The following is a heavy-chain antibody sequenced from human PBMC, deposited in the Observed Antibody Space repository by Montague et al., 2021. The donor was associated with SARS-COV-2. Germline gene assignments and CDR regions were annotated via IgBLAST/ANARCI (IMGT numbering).Heavy chain of an antibody. D-gene: IGHD3-22*01. J-gene: IGHJ3*01. Sequence: SETLSLTCTVSGATISSDYWSWIRQPPGKGLEWIGYMSYSGSATYNPSLESRVAISRDTSKNQFSLTLIPATAADTAIYYCARTSDPSNFDSTGYYGAFDVWGQGTTVIVSS. CDR3: ARTSDPSNFDSTGYYGAFDV. CDR2: MSYSGSA. CDR1: GATISSDY. V-gene: IGHV4-59*01.